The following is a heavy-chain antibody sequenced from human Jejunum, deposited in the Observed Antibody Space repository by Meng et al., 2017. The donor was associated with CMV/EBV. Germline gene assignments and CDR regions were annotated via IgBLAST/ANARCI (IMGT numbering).Heavy chain of an antibody. Sequence: PRSLPCAGYGGSVSGYIGSWFRQTPGKGLEWIGEIIRGGATNYNPSLNSRLTISIDTSKNHLSLKVTSVTAADTAIYYCARGVGDYWGQGTLVTVSS. CDR2: IIRGGAT. CDR3: ARGVGDY. V-gene: IGHV4-34*01. J-gene: IGHJ4*02. CDR1: GGSVSGYI. D-gene: IGHD1-26*01.